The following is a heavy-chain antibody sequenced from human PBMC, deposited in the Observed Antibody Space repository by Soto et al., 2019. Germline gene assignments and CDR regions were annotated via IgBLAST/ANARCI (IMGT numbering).Heavy chain of an antibody. CDR1: EFTLRSYA. Sequence: PGGSLRLSCEASEFTLRSYAMNWVRQAPGKGLEWVSTVSANGANTYYADSVKGRFTISRDNSKNTLYLQMTTLRAEDTAVYYCAKDRRYSNTWHGAYYYYGKDVWGQGTTVTVSS. J-gene: IGHJ6*02. V-gene: IGHV3-23*01. CDR3: AKDRRYSNTWHGAYYYYGKDV. D-gene: IGHD2-21*01. CDR2: VSANGANT.